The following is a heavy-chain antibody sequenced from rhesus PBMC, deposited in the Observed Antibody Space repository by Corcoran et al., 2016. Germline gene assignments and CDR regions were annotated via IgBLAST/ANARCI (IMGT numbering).Heavy chain of an antibody. Sequence: QVQLQESGPGLVKPSETLSLTCAVSGGSISGYYYWSWIRQPPGKGLEWIGSINGSGGNNDLNPPLKRRVTLSGDTSKNQFSLRLSSVTAADTAVYYCASELGYCTSTTCYVGDYWGQGVLVTVSS. D-gene: IGHD2-2*01. CDR3: ASELGYCTSTTCYVGDY. J-gene: IGHJ4*01. CDR1: GGSISGYYY. CDR2: INGSGGNN. V-gene: IGHV4S14*01.